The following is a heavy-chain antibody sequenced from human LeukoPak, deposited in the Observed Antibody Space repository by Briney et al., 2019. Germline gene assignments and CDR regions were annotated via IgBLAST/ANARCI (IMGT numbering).Heavy chain of an antibody. CDR2: INPNSGGT. D-gene: IGHD6-13*01. Sequence: GASVKVSCKASGYTFTGYYMHWVRQAPGQGLEWMGWINPNSGGTNYAQKFQGRVTMTRDTSISTAYMELSRLRSDDTAVYYCARASVAAAGWRGVPDYWGQGTLVTVSS. V-gene: IGHV1-2*02. CDR1: GYTFTGYY. J-gene: IGHJ4*02. CDR3: ARASVAAAGWRGVPDY.